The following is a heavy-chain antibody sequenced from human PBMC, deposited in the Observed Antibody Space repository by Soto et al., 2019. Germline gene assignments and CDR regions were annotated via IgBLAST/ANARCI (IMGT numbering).Heavy chain of an antibody. V-gene: IGHV4-38-2*01. CDR2: IYHSGST. J-gene: IGHJ6*02. CDR3: ANTDIVVVPAASSSYYYYGMDV. D-gene: IGHD2-2*01. CDR1: GYCISSGYY. Sequence: SDTLALTCAVSGYCISSGYYWGWIRQPPGKGLEWIGCIYHSGSTYYNPSLKSRVTISVDTSKNQFSLKLSSVTAADTAVYYCANTDIVVVPAASSSYYYYGMDVWGQATTVTVSS.